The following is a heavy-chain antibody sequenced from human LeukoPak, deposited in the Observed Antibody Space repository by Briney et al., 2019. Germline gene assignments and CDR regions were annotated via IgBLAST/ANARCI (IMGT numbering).Heavy chain of an antibody. D-gene: IGHD3-10*01. CDR2: ISDSGGST. CDR3: AKRGVVIRVFLVGFHKEAYYFDS. Sequence: GGSLRLSCAVSGITLSNYAMSWVRQAPGKGLEWAAGISDSGGSTNYADSVKGRFTISRDNPKNTLYLQMNSLRAEDTAVYFCAKRGVVIRVFLVGFHKEAYYFDSWGQGALVTVSS. V-gene: IGHV3-23*01. CDR1: GITLSNYA. J-gene: IGHJ4*02.